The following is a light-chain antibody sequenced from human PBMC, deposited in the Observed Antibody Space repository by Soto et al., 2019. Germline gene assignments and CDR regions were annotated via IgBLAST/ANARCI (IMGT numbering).Light chain of an antibody. CDR1: QGISTY. CDR3: QQLNSYPKLS. V-gene: IGKV1-9*01. J-gene: IGKJ4*01. Sequence: SQLTQSPSSLSASVGDRVTITCRASQGISTYLAWFQQKPGKAPNLLIYGASTLESGVPSRFSGSGSGTDFTLTISSLQPEDFATYYCQQLNSYPKLSFGGGTKVDIK. CDR2: GAS.